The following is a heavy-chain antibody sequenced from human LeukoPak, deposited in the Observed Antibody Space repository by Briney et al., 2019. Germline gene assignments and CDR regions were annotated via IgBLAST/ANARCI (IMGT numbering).Heavy chain of an antibody. V-gene: IGHV3-23*01. CDR1: GFTFSSYA. CDR3: AREGIAAAGDFDH. CDR2: ISESGGNT. J-gene: IGHJ4*02. D-gene: IGHD6-13*01. Sequence: GGSLRLSCAASGFTFSSYAMSWVRQAPGKGLEWVSAISESGGNTFYAASVKGRFTISRDNAKNSLYLQMNSLRADDTAVYYCAREGIAAAGDFDHWGQGSLVTVSS.